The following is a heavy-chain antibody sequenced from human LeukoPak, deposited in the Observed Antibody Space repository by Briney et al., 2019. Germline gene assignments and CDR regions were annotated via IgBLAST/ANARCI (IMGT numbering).Heavy chain of an antibody. V-gene: IGHV3-30-3*01. D-gene: IGHD3-22*01. CDR1: GFTFSSYA. Sequence: GRSLRLSCAASGFTFSSYAMRLVRQAPGKGLEWVAVISYDGSNKYYADSVKGRFTISRDNSKNTLYLQMKSLRAEDTAVYYCARSQLQGRYYDSSGYHFDYWGQGTLVTVSS. CDR2: ISYDGSNK. J-gene: IGHJ4*02. CDR3: ARSQLQGRYYDSSGYHFDY.